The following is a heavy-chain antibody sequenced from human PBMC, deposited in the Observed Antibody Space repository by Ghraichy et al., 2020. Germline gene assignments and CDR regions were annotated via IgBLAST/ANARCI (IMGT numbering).Heavy chain of an antibody. V-gene: IGHV4-39*01. J-gene: IGHJ4*02. D-gene: IGHD2-15*01. CDR3: ATTGDIVVVVGAT. CDR1: GGSISSSSYY. CDR2: MYYSGNT. Sequence: SETLSLTCTVSGGSISSSSYYWGWIRQPPGKGLEWIGSMYYSGNTYYNPSRKIRVTISVDTSKNQFSLKLSSVTAADTAVYYCATTGDIVVVVGATWGQGTLGTVSS.